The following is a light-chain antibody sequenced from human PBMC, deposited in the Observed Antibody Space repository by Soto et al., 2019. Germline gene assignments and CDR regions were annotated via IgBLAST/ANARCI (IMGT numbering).Light chain of an antibody. V-gene: IGKV1-5*01. CDR1: QSISSW. J-gene: IGKJ3*01. CDR3: QQYNSYSSFT. Sequence: DIQMTQPPSTLSASVGDRVTITCLASQSISSWLAWYQQKPGKAPKLLIYSASTLQSGVPSRFSGSGSGTDFTLTISCLQSEDFATYYCQQYNSYSSFTFGPGTKVDIK. CDR2: SAS.